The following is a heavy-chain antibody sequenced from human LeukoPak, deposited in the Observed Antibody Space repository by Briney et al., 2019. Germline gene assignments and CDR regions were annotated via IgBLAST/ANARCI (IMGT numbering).Heavy chain of an antibody. V-gene: IGHV4-59*01. CDR3: ARVTYTVAARYYYYMDV. Sequence: SETLSLTCSVSGGSISNYYWSWIRQPPGKGLEWIGYIYYSGSTNYIPSLKSRVTISVDTSKNQFSLKLSSVTAADTAVYYCARVTYTVAARYYYYMDVWGKGTTVTVSS. J-gene: IGHJ6*03. D-gene: IGHD6-6*01. CDR1: GGSISNYY. CDR2: IYYSGST.